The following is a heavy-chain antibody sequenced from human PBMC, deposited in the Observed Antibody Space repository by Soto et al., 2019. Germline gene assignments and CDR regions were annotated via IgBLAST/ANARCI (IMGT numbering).Heavy chain of an antibody. V-gene: IGHV1-69*13. D-gene: IGHD5-18*01. CDR2: IIPIFGTA. CDR3: AGGPDTAMVYYYYYGMDV. CDR1: GGTFSSYA. J-gene: IGHJ6*02. Sequence: SVKVSCKASGGTFSSYAISWVRQAPGQGLEWMGGIIPIFGTANYAQKFQGRVTITADESTSTAYMELSSLRSEDTAVYYCAGGPDTAMVYYYYYGMDVWGQGTTVTVSS.